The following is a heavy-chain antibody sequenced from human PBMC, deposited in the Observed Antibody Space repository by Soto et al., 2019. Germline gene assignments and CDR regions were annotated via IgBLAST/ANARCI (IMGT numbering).Heavy chain of an antibody. V-gene: IGHV1-69*13. D-gene: IGHD5-18*01. CDR2: IIPIFGTA. CDR3: AGGPDTAMVYYYYYGMDV. CDR1: GGTFSSYA. J-gene: IGHJ6*02. Sequence: SVKVSCKASGGTFSSYAISWVRQAPGQGLEWMGGIIPIFGTANYAQKFQGRVTITADESTSTAYMELSSLRSEDTAVYYCAGGPDTAMVYYYYYGMDVWGQGTTVTVSS.